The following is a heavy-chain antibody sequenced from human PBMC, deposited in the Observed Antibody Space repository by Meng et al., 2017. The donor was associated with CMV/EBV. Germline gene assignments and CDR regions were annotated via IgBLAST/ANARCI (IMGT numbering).Heavy chain of an antibody. J-gene: IGHJ4*02. V-gene: IGHV3-23*03. D-gene: IGHD3-3*01. CDR1: GFTFSGYA. CDR3: AKGRYDFWSGYYEAY. CDR2: IYSGGSST. Sequence: GESLKISCAASGFTFSGYAMSWVRQAPGKGLEWVSVIYSGGSSTYYADSVKGRFTISRDNSKNTLYLQMNSLRAEDTAVYYCAKGRYDFWSGYYEAYWGQGTLVTVSS.